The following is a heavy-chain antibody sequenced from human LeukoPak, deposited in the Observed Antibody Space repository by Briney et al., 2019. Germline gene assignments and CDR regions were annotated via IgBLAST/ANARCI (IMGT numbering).Heavy chain of an antibody. CDR1: GFTFSSYA. V-gene: IGHV3-30-3*01. J-gene: IGHJ3*02. D-gene: IGHD2-21*02. Sequence: PGGSLRLSCAASGFTFSSYAMHWVRQAPGKGLEWVAVISYDGSNKYYADSVKGRFTISRDNSKNTLYLQMNSLRAEDTAVYYCARGDIVVATGAFDIWGQGTMVTVSS. CDR3: ARGDIVVATGAFDI. CDR2: ISYDGSNK.